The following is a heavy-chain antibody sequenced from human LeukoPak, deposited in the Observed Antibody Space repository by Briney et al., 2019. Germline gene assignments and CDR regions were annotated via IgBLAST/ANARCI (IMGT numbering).Heavy chain of an antibody. D-gene: IGHD1-26*01. Sequence: SETLSLTCAVYGGSFSGYYWSWIRQPPGKGLEWIGYIYYSGSTNYNPSLKSRVTISVDTSKNQFSLKLSSVTAADTAVYYCARAAHSGSLAPFDYWGQGTLVTVSS. V-gene: IGHV4-34*11. CDR1: GGSFSGYY. CDR3: ARAAHSGSLAPFDY. J-gene: IGHJ4*02. CDR2: IYYSGST.